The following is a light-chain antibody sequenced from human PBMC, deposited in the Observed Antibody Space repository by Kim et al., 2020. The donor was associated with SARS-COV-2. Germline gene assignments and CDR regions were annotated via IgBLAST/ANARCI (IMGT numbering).Light chain of an antibody. CDR3: QAWDSSPE. Sequence: VSVSPGQTASITCSGDKVGDKYACWYQQKPGQSPVLVIYQDSKRPSGIPERFSGSNSGNTATLTISGTQAMDEADYYCQAWDSSPEFGGGTQLTVL. V-gene: IGLV3-1*01. CDR2: QDS. J-gene: IGLJ2*01. CDR1: KVGDKY.